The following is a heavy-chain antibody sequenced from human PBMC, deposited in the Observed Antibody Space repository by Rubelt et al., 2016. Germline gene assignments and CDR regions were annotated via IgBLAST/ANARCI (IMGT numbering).Heavy chain of an antibody. Sequence: VQLVESGGDLVQPGGSLRLSCAASGFTFSTYGMHWVRQVPGKGLEWVAVIWYDGSDEYYADSVKGRFTISRDNSKNMLYLQMNNLRVEDTALYYCTFFDYWGQGTLVTVSS. CDR3: TFFDY. J-gene: IGHJ4*02. V-gene: IGHV3-33*08. CDR2: IWYDGSDE. CDR1: GFTFSTYG.